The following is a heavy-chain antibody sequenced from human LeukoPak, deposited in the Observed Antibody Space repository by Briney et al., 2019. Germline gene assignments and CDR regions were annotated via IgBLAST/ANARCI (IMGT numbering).Heavy chain of an antibody. V-gene: IGHV1-24*01. CDR1: GYTLTELS. Sequence: ASVKVSCKVSGYTLTELSMHWVRQAPGKGLEWMGGFDPEDGETIYAQKFQGRVTMTEDTPTDTAYMELSSLRSEDTAVYYCATPHCSSTSCHNWFDPWGQGTLVTVSS. D-gene: IGHD2-2*01. J-gene: IGHJ5*02. CDR3: ATPHCSSTSCHNWFDP. CDR2: FDPEDGET.